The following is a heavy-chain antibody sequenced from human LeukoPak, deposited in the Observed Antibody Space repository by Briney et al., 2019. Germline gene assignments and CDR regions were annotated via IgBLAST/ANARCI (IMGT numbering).Heavy chain of an antibody. CDR1: GYTFTGYY. D-gene: IGHD6-13*01. Sequence: ASVKVSCKASGYTFTGYYMHWVRQAPGQGLEWMGWINPNSGGTNYAQKFQGRVTMTRDTSISTAYMELSRLRSDDTAVYYCARDGGSSSWYGYYYYYMDVWGKGTTVTVSS. CDR2: INPNSGGT. V-gene: IGHV1-2*02. J-gene: IGHJ6*03. CDR3: ARDGGSSSWYGYYYYYMDV.